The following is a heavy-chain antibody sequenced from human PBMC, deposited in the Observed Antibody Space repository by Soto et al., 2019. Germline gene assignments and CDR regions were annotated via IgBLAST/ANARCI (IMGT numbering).Heavy chain of an antibody. CDR1: GFTFSNYD. Sequence: EVQLVESGGDLVQPGESLRVSCAASGFTFSNYDMNWVRQAPGKGLEWVSYISSSSGTIYYADSVKGRFTTSRDNAKKSLYLQMHSLRAEDTAVYYCARGPTCIEGYCSSGSWHDYWGQGTLVTVSS. CDR3: ARGPTCIEGYCSSGSWHDY. V-gene: IGHV3-48*01. D-gene: IGHD2-15*01. CDR2: ISSSSGTI. J-gene: IGHJ4*02.